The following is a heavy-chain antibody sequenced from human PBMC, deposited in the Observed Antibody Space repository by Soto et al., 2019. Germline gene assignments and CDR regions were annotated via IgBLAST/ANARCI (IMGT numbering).Heavy chain of an antibody. J-gene: IGHJ4*02. V-gene: IGHV4-59*01. CDR2: IYYSGST. CDR3: AREINSYGSYYFDY. D-gene: IGHD5-18*01. CDR1: GGSISSYY. Sequence: TLSLTCTVSGGSISSYYWSWIRQPPGKGLEWIGYIYYSGSTNYNPSLKSRVTISVDTSKNQFSLKLSSVTAADTAVYYCAREINSYGSYYFDYWGQGTLVTVYS.